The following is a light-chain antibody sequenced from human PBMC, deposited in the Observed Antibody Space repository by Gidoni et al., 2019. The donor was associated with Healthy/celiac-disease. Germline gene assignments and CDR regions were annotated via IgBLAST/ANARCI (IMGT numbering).Light chain of an antibody. Sequence: AIRMTQSPSSFSASTGDRVTITCRASQGISSYLAWYQQNPGKAPKLLIYSASTLQSWVPSRFSGSGSGTDFTLTISCLQSEDFATYYGQQYYSYPTFGGGTKVEIK. CDR2: SAS. J-gene: IGKJ4*01. CDR1: QGISSY. V-gene: IGKV1-8*01. CDR3: QQYYSYPT.